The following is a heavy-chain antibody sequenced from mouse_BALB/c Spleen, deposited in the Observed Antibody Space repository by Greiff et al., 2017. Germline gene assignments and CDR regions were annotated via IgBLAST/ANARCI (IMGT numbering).Heavy chain of an antibody. J-gene: IGHJ2*01. CDR2: IDPANGNT. D-gene: IGHD1-2*01. CDR1: GFNIKDTY. V-gene: IGHV14-3*02. Sequence: DVKLQESGAELVKPGASVKLSCTASGFNIKDTYMHWVKQRPEQGLEWIGRIDPANGNTKYDPKFQGKATITADTSSNTAYLQLSSLTSEDTAVYYCARDTTATGFDYWGQGTTLTVSS. CDR3: ARDTTATGFDY.